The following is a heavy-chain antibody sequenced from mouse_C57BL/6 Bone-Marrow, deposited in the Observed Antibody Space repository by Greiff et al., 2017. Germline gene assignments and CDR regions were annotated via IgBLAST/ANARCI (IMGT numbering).Heavy chain of an antibody. CDR2: IWRGGST. CDR3: ALNRWFAY. Sequence: VQLQESGPGLVQPSQSLSINCTVSGFSLTSYGVHWVRQSPGKGLEWLGVIWRGGSTDYNAAFMSRLSITKNNSKSQVFFKMNSLRANDTAIYYCALNRWFAYWGQGTLVTVSA. CDR1: GFSLTSYG. V-gene: IGHV2-5*01. D-gene: IGHD6-1*01. J-gene: IGHJ3*01.